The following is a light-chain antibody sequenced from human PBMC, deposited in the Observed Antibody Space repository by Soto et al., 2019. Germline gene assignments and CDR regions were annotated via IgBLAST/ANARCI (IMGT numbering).Light chain of an antibody. CDR3: QQSYSVPPT. CDR2: AAS. Sequence: GGRVTITCRASQSISYYVNWYEQKQGKAPKLLISAASSVQSGVPSRFSGTGYGTHFTLTISSLHPEDFATYFCQQSYSVPPTLGPGTKVDIK. V-gene: IGKV1-39*01. CDR1: QSISYY. J-gene: IGKJ3*01.